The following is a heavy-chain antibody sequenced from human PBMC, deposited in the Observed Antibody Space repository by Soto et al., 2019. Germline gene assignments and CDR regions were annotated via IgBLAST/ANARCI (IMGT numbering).Heavy chain of an antibody. Sequence: VQLVESGGGLIQPGGSLRLSCAASGFTVSSNYMSWVRQAPGKGLEWVSVIYSGGSTYYADSVKGRFTISRDNSKNTLYLQMNSLRAEDTAVYYCARGSIAAAGTSAIFDYWGQGTLVTVSS. J-gene: IGHJ4*02. D-gene: IGHD6-13*01. CDR3: ARGSIAAAGTSAIFDY. CDR2: IYSGGST. CDR1: GFTVSSNY. V-gene: IGHV3-53*01.